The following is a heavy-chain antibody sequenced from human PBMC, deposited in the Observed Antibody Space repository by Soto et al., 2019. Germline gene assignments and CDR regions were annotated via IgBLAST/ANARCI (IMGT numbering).Heavy chain of an antibody. CDR2: INPNSGGT. V-gene: IGHV1-2*02. CDR1: GYTFTGYY. CDR3: ARIRRGYSYGTLGY. Sequence: GAAVKFSCKASGYTFTGYYMHWVRQAPGQGLEWMGWINPNSGGTNYAQKFQGRVTMTRDTSISTAYMELSRLRSDDTAVYYCARIRRGYSYGTLGYWGQGTLVTVSS. D-gene: IGHD5-18*01. J-gene: IGHJ4*02.